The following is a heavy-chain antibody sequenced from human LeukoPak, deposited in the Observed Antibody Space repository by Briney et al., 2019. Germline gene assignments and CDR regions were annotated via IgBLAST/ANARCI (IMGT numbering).Heavy chain of an antibody. J-gene: IGHJ4*02. CDR1: GFAFSSYW. CDR2: IKQDGSEK. V-gene: IGHV3-7*01. D-gene: IGHD6-13*01. Sequence: GGSLRLSCAASGFAFSSYWMSWVRQAPGKGLEWVANIKQDGSEKYYVDSVKGRFTNSRDNPKNSLYLQMNSLRAEDTAVYYCARGGSSWYLPPYYFDYWGQGTLVTVSS. CDR3: ARGGSSWYLPPYYFDY.